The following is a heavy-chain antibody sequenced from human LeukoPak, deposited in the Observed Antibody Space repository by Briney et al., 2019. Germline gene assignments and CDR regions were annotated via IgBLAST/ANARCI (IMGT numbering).Heavy chain of an antibody. CDR3: SRSLDY. V-gene: IGHV3-7*01. CDR2: INQDGSEK. Sequence: PGGSLRLSCAASGFTFANYWMDWVRQAPGKELEWVANINQDGSEKFYVDSVKGRFTISRDNAKNSVYLQMNRLRAEDTAVYYCSRSLDYLGQGTLVTVSS. CDR1: GFTFANYW. J-gene: IGHJ4*02.